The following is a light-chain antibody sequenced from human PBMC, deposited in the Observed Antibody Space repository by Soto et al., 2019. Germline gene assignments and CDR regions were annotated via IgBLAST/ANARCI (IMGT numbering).Light chain of an antibody. J-gene: IGLJ3*02. Sequence: QSALTQPASVSGSPGQSITISCTGTSNDVGGFDFVSWYQQHPGKAPKVIIYEVSNRPSGVSDRFSGSKSGNTASLTISGLQAEDEADYYCNSYTSTSARVFGGGTKGDRP. CDR1: SNDVGGFDF. V-gene: IGLV2-14*01. CDR3: NSYTSTSARV. CDR2: EVS.